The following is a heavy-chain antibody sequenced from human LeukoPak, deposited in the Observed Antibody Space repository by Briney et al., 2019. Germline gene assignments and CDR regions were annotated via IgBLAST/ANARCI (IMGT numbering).Heavy chain of an antibody. CDR3: ARDMSWSDWYALDY. J-gene: IGHJ4*02. V-gene: IGHV1-69*13. CDR2: IIPIFGTA. CDR1: GGTFSSYA. Sequence: ASVKVSCKASGGTFSSYAISWVRQAPGQGLEWMGGIIPIFGTANYAQKFQGRVTITADESTSTAYMELSSLRSEDTAVYYCARDMSWSDWYALDYWGQGILVTVSS. D-gene: IGHD2-21*02.